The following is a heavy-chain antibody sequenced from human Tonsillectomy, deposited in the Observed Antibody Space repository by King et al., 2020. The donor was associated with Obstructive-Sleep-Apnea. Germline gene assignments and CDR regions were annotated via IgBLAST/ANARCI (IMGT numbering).Heavy chain of an antibody. J-gene: IGHJ5*02. V-gene: IGHV3-30*02. CDR2: VRYDGNNK. CDR1: GFSFSAYG. Sequence: HVQLVESGGGVVQPGRSLRLSCAASGFSFSAYGMHWVRQAPGKGLEWVAFVRYDGNNKYYADSVKGRFTISRDNSKNTLYLQMNSLRPEDTALYYCAKDGIEGHWLANWFDPWGQGTLVTISS. D-gene: IGHD6-19*01. CDR3: AKDGIEGHWLANWFDP.